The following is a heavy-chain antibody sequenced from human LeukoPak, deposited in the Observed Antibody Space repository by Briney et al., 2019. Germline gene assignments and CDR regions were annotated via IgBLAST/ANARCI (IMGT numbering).Heavy chain of an antibody. CDR1: GYTFTSYA. V-gene: IGHV1-3*01. CDR2: INAGNGNT. D-gene: IGHD6-19*01. J-gene: IGHJ5*02. CDR3: ARAFLRIAVAGMINWFDP. Sequence: ASVKVSCKASGYTFTSYAMHWVRQAPGQRLEWMGWINAGNGNTKYSQKFQGRVTITRDTSASTAYMELSSLRSEDTAVYYCARAFLRIAVAGMINWFDPWGQGTLVTVSS.